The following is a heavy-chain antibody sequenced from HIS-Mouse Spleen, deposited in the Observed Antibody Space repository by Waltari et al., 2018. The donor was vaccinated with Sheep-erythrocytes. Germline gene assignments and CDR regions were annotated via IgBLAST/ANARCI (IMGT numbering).Heavy chain of an antibody. CDR2: MRGSAGST. CDR3: AKQTLRRTYFDY. CDR1: GFTFSSYA. D-gene: IGHD4-17*01. Sequence: EVQLLESGGGLVQPGGSLRLSCAASGFTFSSYAMSWVRQVPGKVLDGVSAMRGSAGSTYYADAVKGRFTISRDNSKNTLYLQMNSLRAEDTAVYYCAKQTLRRTYFDYWGQGTLVTVSS. J-gene: IGHJ4*02. V-gene: IGHV3-23*01.